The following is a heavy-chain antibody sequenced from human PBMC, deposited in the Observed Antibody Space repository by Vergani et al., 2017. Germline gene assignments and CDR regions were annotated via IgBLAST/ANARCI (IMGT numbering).Heavy chain of an antibody. CDR2: IKSKTDGGTT. V-gene: IGHV3-15*01. CDR3: QMSYYDFRSGYWYYFDY. Sequence: EVQLVESGGGLVKPGGSLRLSCAASGFTFSNAWMSWVRQAPGKGLEWVGLIKSKTDGGTTDYAAPVKGRFTISRDDSKNTLYLQMNSLKTEDTAVYYCQMSYYDFRSGYWYYFDYWGQGTLVTVSS. CDR1: GFTFSNAW. D-gene: IGHD3-3*01. J-gene: IGHJ4*02.